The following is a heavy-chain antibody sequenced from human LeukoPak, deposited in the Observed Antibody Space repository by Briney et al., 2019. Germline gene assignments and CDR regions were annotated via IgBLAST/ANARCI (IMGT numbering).Heavy chain of an antibody. CDR2: ISYSGST. D-gene: IGHD5-18*01. Sequence: SETLSLTCTVFGGSISSGDYYWGWIRQHPGKGLEWIGYISYSGSTYYNPSLQSRVTISVDTSKTQFSLKLSSVTAPDTAVYYCARDLGYGRGFDYWGQGSLVTVSS. V-gene: IGHV4-31*03. CDR3: ARDLGYGRGFDY. CDR1: GGSISSGDYY. J-gene: IGHJ4*02.